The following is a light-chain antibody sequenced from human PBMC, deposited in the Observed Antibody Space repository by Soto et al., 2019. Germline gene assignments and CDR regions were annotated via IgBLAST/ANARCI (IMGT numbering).Light chain of an antibody. CDR3: SSYTSSSTLV. J-gene: IGLJ2*01. CDR2: DVR. V-gene: IGLV2-11*01. CDR1: SSDIDGYNY. Sequence: QSALTQPRSVSGSPGQSVTISCTRTSSDIDGYNYVSWYQQHPGRAPKLMMYDVRRRPSGVPDRFSGSKSGNTASLTISGLQAEDEADYYCSSYTSSSTLVFGGGTKLTVL.